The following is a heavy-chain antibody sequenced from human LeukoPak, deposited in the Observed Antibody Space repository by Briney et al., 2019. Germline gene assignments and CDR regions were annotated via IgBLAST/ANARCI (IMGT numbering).Heavy chain of an antibody. CDR3: ARDWGEGFYSMAFDI. V-gene: IGHV3-33*01. J-gene: IGHJ3*02. CDR1: GFSFSSYV. CDR2: IWYDGSNK. D-gene: IGHD3-16*01. Sequence: GGSLSLSCAASGFSFSSYVMHWVRQAPGKGPEWVAVIWYDGSNKYYEDSVKGRFTISRDNSKNTLYLQMNSLRAEDTAVYYCARDWGEGFYSMAFDIWGQATILTVSS.